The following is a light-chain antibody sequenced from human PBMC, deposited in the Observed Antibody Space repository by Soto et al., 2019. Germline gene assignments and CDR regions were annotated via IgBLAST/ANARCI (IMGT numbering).Light chain of an antibody. V-gene: IGLV1-47*01. CDR1: SSNIGSDF. Sequence: QAVVTQAPSASGTPGQRVTISCSGSSSNIGSDFVSWYQQLPGTAPKLLSYHNYQRPSGVPDRFSGPKSGTSASLAISDRRYEDEADYYCSAWDDRLSSYVFGAGTKVTVL. CDR2: HNY. J-gene: IGLJ1*01. CDR3: SAWDDRLSSYV.